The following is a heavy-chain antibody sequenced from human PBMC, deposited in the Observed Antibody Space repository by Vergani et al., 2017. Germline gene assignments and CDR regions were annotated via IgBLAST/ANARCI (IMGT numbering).Heavy chain of an antibody. J-gene: IGHJ4*02. Sequence: QVQLQESGPGLVKPSEPLSLTCTVSGASVNSYYWSWIRQPPGKGLEWMGYVSFRGDTLYDPSVKGRMTISLNTSSNQFSLYLTSVTAADTAVYYCARSRIYYGAGSPDYWGQGTLVTVSS. CDR3: ARSRIYYGAGSPDY. D-gene: IGHD3-10*01. CDR1: GASVNSYY. CDR2: VSFRGDT. V-gene: IGHV4-59*02.